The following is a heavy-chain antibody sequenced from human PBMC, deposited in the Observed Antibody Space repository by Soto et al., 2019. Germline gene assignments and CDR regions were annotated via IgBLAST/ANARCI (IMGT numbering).Heavy chain of an antibody. J-gene: IGHJ4*02. Sequence: GGSLRLSCAASGFTFSSYGMHWVRQAPGKGLEWVAVISYDGSNKYYADSVKGRFTISRDNSKNTLYLQMNSLRAEDTAVYYCARVFGLGVYGWASYRCIHYWGQGTLVTVSS. CDR2: ISYDGSNK. CDR3: ARVFGLGVYGWASYRCIHY. CDR1: GFTFSSYG. D-gene: IGHD3-10*01. V-gene: IGHV3-30*03.